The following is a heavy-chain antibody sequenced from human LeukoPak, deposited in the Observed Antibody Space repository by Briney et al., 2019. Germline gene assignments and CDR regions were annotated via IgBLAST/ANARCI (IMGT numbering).Heavy chain of an antibody. Sequence: PSETLSLTCAVYGGSLSGYYWSWIRQPPGKGLEWIGEINHSGSTNYNPSLKSRVTISVDTSKNQFSLKLTSVTAADTAVYYCARRQWGYYYGMDVWGQGTTVTVSS. CDR3: ARRQWGYYYGMDV. D-gene: IGHD3-16*01. V-gene: IGHV4-34*01. CDR1: GGSLSGYY. J-gene: IGHJ6*02. CDR2: INHSGST.